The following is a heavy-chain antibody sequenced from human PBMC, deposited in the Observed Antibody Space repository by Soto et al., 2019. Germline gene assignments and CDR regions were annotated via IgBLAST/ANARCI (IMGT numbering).Heavy chain of an antibody. J-gene: IGHJ4*02. CDR1: GFTFDDHG. CDR2: ISWNSGSI. V-gene: IGHV3-9*01. CDR3: VRDTSSCWHLKDH. Sequence: EVDLVESGGGLAQPGRSLRLSCVASGFTFDDHGMHWVRQIPGRGLEWVSGISWNSGSIGYAESVKGRFTIFRDNAKNSLYLEMNSLRQEDTALYYCVRDTSSCWHLKDHWGQGVQVSVSS.